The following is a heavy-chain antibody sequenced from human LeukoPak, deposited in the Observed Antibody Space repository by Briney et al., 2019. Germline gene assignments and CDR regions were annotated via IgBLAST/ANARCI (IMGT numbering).Heavy chain of an antibody. CDR3: ARGVDSSSLYYYYYYMDV. Sequence: PSETLSLTCTVSGGSISSSSYYWGWIRQPPGKGLEWIGSIYYSGSTYYNPSLKSRVTISVDTSKNQFSLKLSSVTAADTAVYYCARGVDSSSLYYYYYYMDVWGKGTTVTVSS. V-gene: IGHV4-39*07. D-gene: IGHD6-13*01. CDR2: IYYSGST. J-gene: IGHJ6*03. CDR1: GGSISSSSYY.